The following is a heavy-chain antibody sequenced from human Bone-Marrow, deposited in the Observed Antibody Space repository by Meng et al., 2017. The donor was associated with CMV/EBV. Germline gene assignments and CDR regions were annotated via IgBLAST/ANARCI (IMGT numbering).Heavy chain of an antibody. D-gene: IGHD5-24*01. CDR3: ARGPHGYNPWYFDY. V-gene: IGHV3-23*01. CDR2: ISGSGGST. CDR1: GFTFSSYA. Sequence: GESLKISCAASGFTFSSYAMSWVRQAPGKGLEWVSAISGSGGSTYYADSVKGRFTISRDNSKNTLYLQMNSLRAEDTAVYYCARGPHGYNPWYFDYWGQGTLVTVSS. J-gene: IGHJ4*02.